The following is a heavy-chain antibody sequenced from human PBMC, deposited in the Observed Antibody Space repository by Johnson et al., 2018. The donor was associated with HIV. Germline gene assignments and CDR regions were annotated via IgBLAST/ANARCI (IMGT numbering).Heavy chain of an antibody. CDR2: INGNGGST. J-gene: IGHJ3*02. Sequence: VQLVESGGGVVRPGGSLRLSCAASGFTFDDYGMSWVRQAPGKGLEWVSGINGNGGSTGYADSVKGRFTISRDNAKNSLYLQMNSLRAEDTAFYYCARDGVLMVYASPCSFDIWGQGTMVTVSS. CDR3: ARDGVLMVYASPCSFDI. D-gene: IGHD2-8*01. CDR1: GFTFDDYG. V-gene: IGHV3-20*04.